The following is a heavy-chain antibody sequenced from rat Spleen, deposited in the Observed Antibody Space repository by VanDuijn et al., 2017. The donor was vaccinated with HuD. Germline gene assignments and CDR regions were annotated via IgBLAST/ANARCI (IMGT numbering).Heavy chain of an antibody. D-gene: IGHD1-1*01. Sequence: EVQLVESNGGLVQPGGSLKLSCAASGFTFSDYFMAWVRQAPTKGLEWVATISYDGSSPYYRDSVKGRLTISRDNTKSTLYLQMDSLRSEDSATYYCARVGRSRLQGFANWDQGTLVTVSS. J-gene: IGHJ3*01. CDR3: ARVGRSRLQGFAN. V-gene: IGHV5-29*01. CDR2: ISYDGSSP. CDR1: GFTFSDYF.